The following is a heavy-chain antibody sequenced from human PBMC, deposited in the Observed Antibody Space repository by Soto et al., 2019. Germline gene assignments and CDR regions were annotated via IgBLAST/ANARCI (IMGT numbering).Heavy chain of an antibody. CDR1: GGSIRNVY. Sequence: SETLSLTCTVSGGSIRNVYWSWIRQAPGKGLEWIGFIFHSGNAKYNPSLKSRVTISVDTYKNQFSLSLDSVTAADTAVYFCARAHAPTLPFDYWGQGTLVTVS. CDR3: ARAHAPTLPFDY. CDR2: IFHSGNA. D-gene: IGHD2-15*01. J-gene: IGHJ4*01. V-gene: IGHV4-59*01.